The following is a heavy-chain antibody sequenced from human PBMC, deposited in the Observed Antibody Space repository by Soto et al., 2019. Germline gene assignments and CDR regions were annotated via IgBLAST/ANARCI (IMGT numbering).Heavy chain of an antibody. Sequence: GESLKISCKASGYIIKNYWIGWVRQMPGQGLEWMGIIFPDDSDTRYSPSLQRHVTISVDKSISTAYVQWSSLKASDSAIYYCFRGGVTSRTFDYWGQGTLVTVSS. CDR1: GYIIKNYW. CDR2: IFPDDSDT. V-gene: IGHV5-51*01. J-gene: IGHJ4*02. D-gene: IGHD3-16*01. CDR3: FRGGVTSRTFDY.